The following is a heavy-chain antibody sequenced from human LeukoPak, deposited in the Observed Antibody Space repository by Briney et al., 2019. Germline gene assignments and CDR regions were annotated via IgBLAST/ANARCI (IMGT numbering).Heavy chain of an antibody. V-gene: IGHV4-61*02. CDR3: AIDRGSGRPWGYYYYYMYV. CDR1: GGSISSGSYY. J-gene: IGHJ6*03. D-gene: IGHD3-10*01. CDR2: IYTSGST. Sequence: SETLSLTCTVSGGSISSGSYYWRWIRQPAGKGLEWLERIYTSGSTSYNPALTSRVIISVGKAKTLFSLKLSDVPAADTAVYYCAIDRGSGRPWGYYYYYMYVWGKGTTVTISS.